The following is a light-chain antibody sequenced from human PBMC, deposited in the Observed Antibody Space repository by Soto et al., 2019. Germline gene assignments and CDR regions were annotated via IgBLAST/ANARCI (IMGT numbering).Light chain of an antibody. V-gene: IGKV3-11*01. CDR3: QQRANWLLT. Sequence: EIVLTQFSAALSFSPGDRATLSCRASQSVSTYLARYQQKPGQAPRLLIYDASNRGTCVPGRFSGSWSETDFTLTFDSLEPQDLAAYYCQQRANWLLTFAGGTKVESK. CDR2: DAS. J-gene: IGKJ4*01. CDR1: QSVSTY.